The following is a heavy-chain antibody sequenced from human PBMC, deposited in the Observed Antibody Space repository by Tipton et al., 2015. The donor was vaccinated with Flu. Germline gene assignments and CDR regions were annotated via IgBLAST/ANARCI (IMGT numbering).Heavy chain of an antibody. J-gene: IGHJ2*01. CDR3: ARDRQLSRYFDL. D-gene: IGHD5-18*01. CDR2: MNPNSGNT. Sequence: QVQLVQSGTEVKKPGASVMVSCKASGYTFSSYEINWVRQATGQGLEWMGWMNPNSGNTGYAQKFQGRVTTTRNTSISTAYMERTSRTSEDTAVYYCARDRQLSRYFDLWGRGTLVAVTS. V-gene: IGHV1-8*01. CDR1: GYTFSSYE.